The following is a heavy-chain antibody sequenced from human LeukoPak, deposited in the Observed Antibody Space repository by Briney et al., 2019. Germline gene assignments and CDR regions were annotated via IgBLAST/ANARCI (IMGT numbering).Heavy chain of an antibody. D-gene: IGHD1-14*01. CDR1: GFTVSDYY. Sequence: GGSLRLSCAASGFTVSDYYMSWVRQAPGKGLEWVSVIYTDGSTYHADSVKGRFTISRDNSKSTLYLQMNSLRAEDTAVYYCASATGGYWGQGTLVAVSS. CDR3: ASATGGY. J-gene: IGHJ4*02. V-gene: IGHV3-66*01. CDR2: IYTDGST.